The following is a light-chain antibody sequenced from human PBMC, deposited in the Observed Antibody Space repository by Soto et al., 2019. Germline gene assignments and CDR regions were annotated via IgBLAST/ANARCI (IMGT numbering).Light chain of an antibody. CDR1: SGHSSYI. V-gene: IGLV4-60*02. CDR3: ETWDFNTRV. Sequence: QPVLTQSSSASASLGSSVKLTYTLSSGHSSYIIAWHQQQPGKAPRYLMKLEGSGSSNKGSGLPDRFSGSTSGAERYLTISTLQFEDEADYYCETWDFNTRVFGGGTELTVL. J-gene: IGLJ3*02. CDR2: LEGSGSS.